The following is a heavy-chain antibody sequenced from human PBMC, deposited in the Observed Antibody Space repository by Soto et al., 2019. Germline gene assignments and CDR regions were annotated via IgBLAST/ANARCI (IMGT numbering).Heavy chain of an antibody. CDR1: GGSISSYY. J-gene: IGHJ6*02. Sequence: VQLQESGPGLVKPSETLSLTCTVSGGSISSYYWSWIRQPPGKGLEWIGYIYYSGSTNYNPSLKSRVTISVDTSKNQFSLKLSSVTAADTAVYYCARVVVVAATRDYYYGMDVWGQGTTVTVSS. CDR2: IYYSGST. CDR3: ARVVVVAATRDYYYGMDV. V-gene: IGHV4-59*01. D-gene: IGHD2-15*01.